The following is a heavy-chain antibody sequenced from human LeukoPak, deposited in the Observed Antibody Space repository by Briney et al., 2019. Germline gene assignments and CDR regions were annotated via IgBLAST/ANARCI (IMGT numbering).Heavy chain of an antibody. CDR1: GFSFGSYW. D-gene: IGHD3-10*01. Sequence: GGSLRLSCGASGFSFGSYWMSWVRQAPGKGLEWVANIKQDGSEKYYVDSVKGRFTISRDNAKNSLYLQMNSLRAEDTAVYYCARESYYYGSGSVDAFDIWGQGTMVTVSS. CDR3: ARESYYYGSGSVDAFDI. V-gene: IGHV3-7*01. CDR2: IKQDGSEK. J-gene: IGHJ3*02.